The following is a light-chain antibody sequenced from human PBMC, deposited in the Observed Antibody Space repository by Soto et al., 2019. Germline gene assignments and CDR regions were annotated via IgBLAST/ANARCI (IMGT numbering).Light chain of an antibody. CDR3: QHYNNWPRAIT. CDR1: PSISSN. V-gene: IGKV3-15*01. J-gene: IGKJ5*01. Sequence: EIVMTQSPATLSVSPGERATLSCRASPSISSNLAWYQQKPGQAPRLLIYGASTRATGLPSRFSGSGSGTEFTLTISSLQSEDFAVYYCQHYNNWPRAITFGQGTRLEIK. CDR2: GAS.